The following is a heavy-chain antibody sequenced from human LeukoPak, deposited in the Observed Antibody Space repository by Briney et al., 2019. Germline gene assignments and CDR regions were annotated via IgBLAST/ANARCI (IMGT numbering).Heavy chain of an antibody. V-gene: IGHV1-46*01. CDR3: ARAVPGKVLDC. CDR1: GYTFTSYY. Sequence: GASVKVSCKASGYTFTSYYMHWVRQAPGQGLEWMGIINPSGVSTSYAQTLQGRVTMTRDTPTSTVYMEPSSLRSEDTAVYYCARAVPGKVLDCWGQGTLVTVSS. D-gene: IGHD2-2*01. CDR2: INPSGVST. J-gene: IGHJ4*02.